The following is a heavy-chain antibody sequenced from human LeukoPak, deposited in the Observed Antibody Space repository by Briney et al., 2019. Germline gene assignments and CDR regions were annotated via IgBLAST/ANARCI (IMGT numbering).Heavy chain of an antibody. CDR3: AKGYNYAYEY. CDR2: IYSGGST. V-gene: IGHV3-53*01. D-gene: IGHD5-18*01. Sequence: GGSLRLSWAASGFTVSSRYMSWVRQAPGKGLEWVSLIYSGGSTYYAASVKGRFTISRDNSKNTLYLQMNSLRPEDTAVYYCAKGYNYAYEYWGQGTLVTVSS. J-gene: IGHJ4*02. CDR1: GFTVSSRY.